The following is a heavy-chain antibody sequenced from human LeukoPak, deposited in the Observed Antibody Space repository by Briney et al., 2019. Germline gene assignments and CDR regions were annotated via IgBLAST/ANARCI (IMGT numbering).Heavy chain of an antibody. J-gene: IGHJ4*02. Sequence: GGSLQISGKGSGCGFTSYWSGGVRRMPGKGLEGMGIIYPGDSDTRYSPSFQGQVTISADKSISTPYLQWSSLKASDTAMYYCARLATGAAAATGWGQGTLVTVSS. V-gene: IGHV5-51*01. CDR2: IYPGDSDT. D-gene: IGHD6-13*01. CDR3: ARLATGAAAATG. CDR1: GCGFTSYW.